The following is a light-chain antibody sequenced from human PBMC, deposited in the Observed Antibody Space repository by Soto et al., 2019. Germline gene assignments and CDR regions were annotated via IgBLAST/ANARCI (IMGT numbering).Light chain of an antibody. CDR3: QQYNNWWT. J-gene: IGKJ1*01. V-gene: IGKV3-15*01. CDR2: GAS. CDR1: QSVSSN. Sequence: EIEMTQSPVTLSVSPGERATLSCRASQSVSSNLAWYQQKPGQAPRLLIYGASTRATGIPARFSGSGSGTEFTLTISSLQSEDFAVYYCQQYNNWWTFGQGTKV.